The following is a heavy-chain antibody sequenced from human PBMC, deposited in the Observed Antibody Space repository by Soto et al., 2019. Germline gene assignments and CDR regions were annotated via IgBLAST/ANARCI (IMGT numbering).Heavy chain of an antibody. Sequence: PSETLSLTCTVSGGSITNSYWSWIRQPPGKGLEWMGYVYVDGSTYYNPSLKSRVTISLDTSKNQFSLNLRSLTAADTAMYYCAREPGVFHAFDIWGQGTMVTVSS. J-gene: IGHJ3*02. CDR1: GGSITNSY. CDR2: VYVDGST. V-gene: IGHV4-59*01. D-gene: IGHD3-16*01. CDR3: AREPGVFHAFDI.